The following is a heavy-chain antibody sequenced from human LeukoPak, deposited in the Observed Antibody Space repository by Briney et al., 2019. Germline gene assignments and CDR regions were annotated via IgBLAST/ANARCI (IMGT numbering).Heavy chain of an antibody. CDR3: ARGRQGVTMIVVVMTAVSYYLDV. Sequence: SETLSLTCAVYGGSFSGYYWTWIRQTPEKGLEWIGEMNPSGSTNYNPSLKSRVTISVDTSKNQFSLELSSVTAADTAVYYCARGRQGVTMIVVVMTAVSYYLDVRGKGTTVTVS. CDR2: MNPSGST. J-gene: IGHJ6*03. CDR1: GGSFSGYY. V-gene: IGHV4-34*01. D-gene: IGHD3-22*01.